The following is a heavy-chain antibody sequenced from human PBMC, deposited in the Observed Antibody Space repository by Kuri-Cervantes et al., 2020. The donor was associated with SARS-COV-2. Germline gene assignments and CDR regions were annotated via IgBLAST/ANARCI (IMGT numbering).Heavy chain of an antibody. CDR2: INHSGST. CDR3: ARNFGDVGNFDY. D-gene: IGHD2-21*01. V-gene: IGHV4-34*01. Sequence: SETLSLTCAVYGGSFSDYYWIWIRQPPGKGLEWIGEINHSGSTNYNPSLRSRVTISVDTSKNQFSLKLSSVSVADTAVYYCARNFGDVGNFDYWGQGTLVTVSS. J-gene: IGHJ4*02. CDR1: GGSFSDYY.